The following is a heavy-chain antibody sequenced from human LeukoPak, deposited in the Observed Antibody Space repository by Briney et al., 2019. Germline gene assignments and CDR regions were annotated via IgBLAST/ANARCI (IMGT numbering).Heavy chain of an antibody. CDR1: GFTFTNYA. Sequence: GGSLRLSCVASGFTFTNYAMSWVRQAPGKGLEWVSYVRGSGGTTHYADSVKGRFTISRDNSKNTVYLQMNSPRDEDTAVYYCAKDLGTSQDFDYWGQGTLVTVSS. V-gene: IGHV3-23*01. J-gene: IGHJ4*02. CDR2: VRGSGGTT. CDR3: AKDLGTSQDFDY.